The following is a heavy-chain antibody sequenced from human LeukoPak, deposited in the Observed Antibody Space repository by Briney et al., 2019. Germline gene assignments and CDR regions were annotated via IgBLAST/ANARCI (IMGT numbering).Heavy chain of an antibody. D-gene: IGHD2-2*01. Sequence: SQTLSLTCTAYGGPFSEDYWTWSPQHPGKRLEGIGEINHSGSINYNPSLKSRVTMSVDTSTNQFSLKLSSVTAADTAVYYCARGPVGPAAIPFDPWGEGALVTVFS. J-gene: IGHJ5*02. CDR1: GGPFSEDY. CDR3: ARGPVGPAAIPFDP. V-gene: IGHV4-34*01. CDR2: INHSGSI.